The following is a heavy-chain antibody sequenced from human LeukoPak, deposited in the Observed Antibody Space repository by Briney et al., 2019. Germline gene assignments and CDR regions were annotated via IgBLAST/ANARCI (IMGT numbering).Heavy chain of an antibody. Sequence: GGSLRLSCAASGFTFSSYWMSWVRQAPGKGLEWVSAITADGGTTFYADSVKGRFTISRDNSKNTLYLQVNSLRADDTAVYYCASRGSSSSQYYWGQGTLVTVSS. D-gene: IGHD6-6*01. J-gene: IGHJ4*02. CDR1: GFTFSSYW. CDR2: ITADGGTT. CDR3: ASRGSSSSQYY. V-gene: IGHV3-23*01.